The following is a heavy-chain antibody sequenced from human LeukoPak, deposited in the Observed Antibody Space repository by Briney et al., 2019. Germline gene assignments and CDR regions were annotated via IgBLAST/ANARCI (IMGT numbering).Heavy chain of an antibody. Sequence: HAGGSLRLSCAASGFTFSYYWMSWVRQAPGKGLEWVANINEDGSEKYYVDSVKGRFTISRDNAKNSLYLQMNSLRAEDTAVYYCARGESSSWYDWGQGTLVTVSS. D-gene: IGHD6-13*01. CDR2: INEDGSEK. CDR1: GFTFSYYW. CDR3: ARGESSSWYD. V-gene: IGHV3-7*01. J-gene: IGHJ4*02.